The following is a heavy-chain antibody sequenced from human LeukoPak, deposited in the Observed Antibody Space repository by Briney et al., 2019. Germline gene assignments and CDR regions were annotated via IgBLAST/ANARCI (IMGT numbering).Heavy chain of an antibody. J-gene: IGHJ6*03. CDR1: GGTFSSYA. V-gene: IGHV1-69*13. CDR3: ARAMVRGVIIRESTDYYYYYMDV. Sequence: GASVKVSCKASGGTFSSYAISWVRQAPGQGLEWMGGIIPIFGTANYAQKFQGRVTITADESTSTAYMELSSLRSEDTAVYYCARAMVRGVIIRESTDYYYYYMDVWGNGTTVTVSS. CDR2: IIPIFGTA. D-gene: IGHD3-10*01.